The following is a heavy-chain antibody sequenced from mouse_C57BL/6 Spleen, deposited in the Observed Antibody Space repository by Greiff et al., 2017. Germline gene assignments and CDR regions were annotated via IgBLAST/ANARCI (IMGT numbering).Heavy chain of an antibody. Sequence: EVKLVESGPGLVKPSQSLSLTCSVTGYSITSGYYWNWIRQFPGNKLEWMGYISYDGSNNYNPSLKNRISITRDTSKNQFFLKLNSVTTEDTATYYCARGYGSRSYYAMDYWGQGTSVTVSS. CDR3: ARGYGSRSYYAMDY. D-gene: IGHD1-1*01. J-gene: IGHJ4*01. CDR1: GYSITSGYY. V-gene: IGHV3-6*01. CDR2: ISYDGSN.